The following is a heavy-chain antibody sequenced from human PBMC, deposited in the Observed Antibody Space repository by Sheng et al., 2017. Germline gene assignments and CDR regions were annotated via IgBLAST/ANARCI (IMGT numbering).Heavy chain of an antibody. J-gene: IGHJ6*01. CDR3: AKGAVAGMAPYYYYYGMDV. Sequence: QVQLVESGGGVVQPGRSLRLSCAASGFTFSSYGMHWVRQAPGKGLEWVAVISYDGSNKYYADSVKGRFTISRDNSKNTLYLQMNSLRAEDTAVYYCAKGAVAGMAPYYYYYGMDV. CDR2: ISYDGSNK. D-gene: IGHD6-19*01. CDR1: GFTFSSYG. V-gene: IGHV3-30*18.